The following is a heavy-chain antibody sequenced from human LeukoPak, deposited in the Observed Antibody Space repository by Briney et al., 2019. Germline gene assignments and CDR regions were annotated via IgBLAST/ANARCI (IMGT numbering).Heavy chain of an antibody. V-gene: IGHV1-69*04. D-gene: IGHD2-2*01. Sequence: SVKVSCKSSGGTFSSYAISWVRQAPGQGLEWMGIIIPILGIANYAQKFQGRVTITADKSTSTAYMELSSLRSEDTAVYYCARGVVPAVSHYYYGMDVWGQGTTVTVSS. CDR1: GGTFSSYA. CDR2: IIPILGIA. CDR3: ARGVVPAVSHYYYGMDV. J-gene: IGHJ6*02.